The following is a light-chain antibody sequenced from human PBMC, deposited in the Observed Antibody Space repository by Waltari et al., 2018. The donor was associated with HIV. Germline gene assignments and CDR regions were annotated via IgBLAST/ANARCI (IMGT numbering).Light chain of an antibody. CDR3: SSYSPRGFVM. V-gene: IGLV2-14*01. CDR1: TSDMSSLNF. CDR2: EVS. Sequence: HSVLTQPASVSGSPGQSITISCSGPTSDMSSLNFVSWYQQSPGRAPTLIILEVSSRPSAISDRFSGAKSVDTASLTISALRTEDGADYLCSSYSPRGFVMFGGGTKVTVL. J-gene: IGLJ3*02.